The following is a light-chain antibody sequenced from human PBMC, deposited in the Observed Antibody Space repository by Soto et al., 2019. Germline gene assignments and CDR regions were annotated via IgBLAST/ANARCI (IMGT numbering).Light chain of an antibody. CDR2: AAS. Sequence: DVEMTQPPTTLYASVGDRVTITCRASQSISSYLNWYQQKPGKAPKLLIYAASSLQSGVPSRFSGSGSGTDFTLTISSLQPEDFATYYCQQSYSTPRLTFGGGSKVDIK. CDR3: QQSYSTPRLT. J-gene: IGKJ4*01. CDR1: QSISSY. V-gene: IGKV1-39*01.